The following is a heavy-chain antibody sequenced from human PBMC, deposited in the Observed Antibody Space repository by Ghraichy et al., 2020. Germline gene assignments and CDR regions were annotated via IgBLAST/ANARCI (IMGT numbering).Heavy chain of an antibody. J-gene: IGHJ4*02. CDR3: VTSRWFGIYPDF. CDR2: YNHVGGI. CDR1: GVSFTDHY. Sequence: SETLSLTCAVYGVSFTDHYWTWIRQSPGKGLEWIGEYNHVGGIKYNPSLSGCVTISLDTSKREVSLRVSPVSAADTAVYYCVTSRWFGIYPDFWGQGTLVTVSS. V-gene: IGHV4-34*01. D-gene: IGHD3-10*01.